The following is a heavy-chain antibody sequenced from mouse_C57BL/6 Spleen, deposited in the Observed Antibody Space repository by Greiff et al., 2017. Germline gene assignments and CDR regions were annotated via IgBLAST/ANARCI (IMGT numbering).Heavy chain of an antibody. D-gene: IGHD2-5*01. J-gene: IGHJ4*01. Sequence: EVQLVESGGGLVQPKGSLKLSCAASGFSFNTYAMNWVRQAPGKGLEWVARIRSKSNNYATYYADSVKDRFTISRDDSESMLYLQMNNLKTEDTAMYYCVGSNYGYAMDYWGQGTSVTVSS. CDR1: GFSFNTYA. CDR2: IRSKSNNYAT. CDR3: VGSNYGYAMDY. V-gene: IGHV10-1*01.